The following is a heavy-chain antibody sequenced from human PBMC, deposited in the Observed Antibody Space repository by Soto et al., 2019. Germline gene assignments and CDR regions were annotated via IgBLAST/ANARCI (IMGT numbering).Heavy chain of an antibody. D-gene: IGHD3-3*01. V-gene: IGHV3-23*01. Sequence: EVHLLESGGGLVQPGGSLRLTCAASRLTFSSYAMSWVRQAPGKGLEWVSGISGNGISTYYADSVKGRFTISRDNSKNTLYLQMNSLRAEDTAVYYCAKGPTIFGVVITFEYYYGMDVWGQGTTVTVSS. CDR3: AKGPTIFGVVITFEYYYGMDV. CDR1: RLTFSSYA. J-gene: IGHJ6*02. CDR2: ISGNGIST.